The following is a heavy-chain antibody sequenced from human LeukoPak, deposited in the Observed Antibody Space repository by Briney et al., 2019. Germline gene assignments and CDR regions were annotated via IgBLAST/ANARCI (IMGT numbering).Heavy chain of an antibody. Sequence: GGSLRLSCAASGFTFSSYAMSWVRQAPGKGLEWVSAISGSGGSTYYADSVKGRFTVSRDNSKNTLYLQMNSLRAEDTAVYYCAKGVAVAGTWLDYWGQGTLVTVSS. CDR1: GFTFSSYA. CDR2: ISGSGGST. J-gene: IGHJ4*02. V-gene: IGHV3-23*01. D-gene: IGHD6-19*01. CDR3: AKGVAVAGTWLDY.